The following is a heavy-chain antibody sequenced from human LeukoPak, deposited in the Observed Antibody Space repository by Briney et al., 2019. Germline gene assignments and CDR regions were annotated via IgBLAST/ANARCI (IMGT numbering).Heavy chain of an antibody. CDR2: IIPIFDIA. V-gene: IGHV1-69*04. CDR3: ARDPQQYCSGGSCYSALQSLYYCYGMDV. CDR1: GGTFSSYA. J-gene: IGHJ6*02. Sequence: SVKVSCKASGGTFSSYAISWVRQAPGQGLEWMGRIIPIFDIADYAQKFQGRVTITADKSTSTAYMELSSLRSEDTAVYYCARDPQQYCSGGSCYSALQSLYYCYGMDVWGQGTTVTVSS. D-gene: IGHD2-15*01.